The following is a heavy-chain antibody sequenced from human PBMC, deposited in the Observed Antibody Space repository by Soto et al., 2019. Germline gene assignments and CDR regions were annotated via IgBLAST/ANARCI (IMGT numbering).Heavy chain of an antibody. CDR3: TTDADVVLWFGDLRDGVHY. CDR2: IKSQIDGGTT. V-gene: IGHV3-15*01. Sequence: EVQLVESGGGLVKPGGSLRLSCAVSGFTFSNAWMSWVRQAPGMGLEWVGRIKSQIDGGTTDYAAPVKGRFTISRDDSKKTLYLQMNSLKTEDTAVYYWTTDADVVLWFGDLRDGVHYWGQGTLVTVSS. J-gene: IGHJ4*02. D-gene: IGHD3-10*01. CDR1: GFTFSNAW.